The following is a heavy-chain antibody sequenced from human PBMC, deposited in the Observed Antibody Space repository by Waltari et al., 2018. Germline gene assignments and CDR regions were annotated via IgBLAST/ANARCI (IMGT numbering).Heavy chain of an antibody. V-gene: IGHV3-23*04. J-gene: IGHJ4*02. CDR3: AKGSGNSRPYYFDS. Sequence: EVQLEESGGGLVQPGGSLRLSCAAFGFTFSSYAMGWVRQAPGKVLEWISAISGTSTYYADSVKGRFTISRDNSLYLEMNSLRAEDTAIYYCAKGSGNSRPYYFDSWGQGTLVTVSS. D-gene: IGHD1-26*01. CDR1: GFTFSSYA. CDR2: ISGTST.